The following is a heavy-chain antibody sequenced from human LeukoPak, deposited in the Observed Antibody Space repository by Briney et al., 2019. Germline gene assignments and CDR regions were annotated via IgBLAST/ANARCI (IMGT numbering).Heavy chain of an antibody. CDR1: GFTFSDHY. V-gene: IGHV3-48*02. Sequence: GGSLRLSCAASGFTFSDHYMDWVRQAPGKGLEWVSYINKGSTGIFYADSVKGRLTISRDDAKNSLYLQMNSLRDDDTAVYYCVRDHRWGFDNWGQGTLVTVSS. D-gene: IGHD7-27*01. J-gene: IGHJ4*02. CDR2: INKGSTGI. CDR3: VRDHRWGFDN.